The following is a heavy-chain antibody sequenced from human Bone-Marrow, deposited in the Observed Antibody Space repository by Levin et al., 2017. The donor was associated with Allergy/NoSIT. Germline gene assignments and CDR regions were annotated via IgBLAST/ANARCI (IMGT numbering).Heavy chain of an antibody. CDR3: ARGQLTSHYYKSGCQQQDRSFEL. D-gene: IGHD3-22*01. J-gene: IGHJ2*01. CDR1: GFTFSNFG. CDR2: IWHDGSKQ. V-gene: IGHV3-33*01. Sequence: GGSLRLSCEGSGFTFSNFGMHWVRQTPGKGLEWVALIWHDGSKQYYGDSVKGRLTISRDNSKNTPYLQMSCLRAEDTALSFFARGQLTSHYYKSGCQQQDRSFELWGRGTLVTVSS.